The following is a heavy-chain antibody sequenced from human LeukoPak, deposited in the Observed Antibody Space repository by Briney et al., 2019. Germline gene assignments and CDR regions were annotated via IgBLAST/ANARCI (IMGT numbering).Heavy chain of an antibody. CDR3: ARGRVAAAGTPGY. Sequence: SETLTLTCAVYGGSFSGYYCSWIRQPPGKGLEWIGEINHSGSTNYNPSLKSRVTISVDTSKNQFSLKLSSVTAADTAVYYCARGRVAAAGTPGYWGQGTLGTLSS. J-gene: IGHJ4*02. D-gene: IGHD6-13*01. V-gene: IGHV4-34*01. CDR2: INHSGST. CDR1: GGSFSGYY.